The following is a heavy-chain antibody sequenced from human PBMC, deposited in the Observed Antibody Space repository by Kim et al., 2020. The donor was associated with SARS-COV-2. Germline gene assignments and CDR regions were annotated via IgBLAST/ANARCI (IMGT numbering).Heavy chain of an antibody. Sequence: GGSLRLSCAASGFTFSSYAMHWVRQAPGKGLEWVAVISYDGSNKYYADSVKGRFTISRDNSKNTLYLQMNSLRAEDTAVYYCARGEQRAWELWINWGQGTLVTVSS. CDR1: GFTFSSYA. D-gene: IGHD1-26*01. V-gene: IGHV3-30*04. J-gene: IGHJ4*02. CDR3: ARGEQRAWELWIN. CDR2: ISYDGSNK.